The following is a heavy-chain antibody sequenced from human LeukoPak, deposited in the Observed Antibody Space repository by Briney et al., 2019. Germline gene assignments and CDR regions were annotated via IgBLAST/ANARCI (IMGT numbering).Heavy chain of an antibody. J-gene: IGHJ5*02. D-gene: IGHD2-8*01. V-gene: IGHV4-39*01. CDR1: GGSVSSNSFY. CDR2: IYYSGNA. Sequence: SETLSLTCTVSGGSVSSNSFYWGWIRQPPGKGLEWIGSIYYSGNAYYNPSLKSQVTISVDTSKNQFSLKLSSVTAADTAVYYCARLYFGRGHAWFDPWGQGTLITVSS. CDR3: ARLYFGRGHAWFDP.